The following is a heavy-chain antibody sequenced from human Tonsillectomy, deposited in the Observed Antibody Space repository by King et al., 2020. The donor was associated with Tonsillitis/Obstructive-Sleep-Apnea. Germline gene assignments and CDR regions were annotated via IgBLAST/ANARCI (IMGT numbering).Heavy chain of an antibody. D-gene: IGHD3-22*01. CDR3: TAGGWADDYDIRTYCYWYFDY. V-gene: IGHV3-15*01. Sequence: QLVQSGGGLGRPGGSLRLSCAASGFTFSNAWMRWVRQAPGRGLEWVGRIKREAEGETTNHASPARGRFPISRDDSKNKVYLQMNSMKTEDTAVYVCTAGGWADDYDIRTYCYWYFDYWGQGTLVTVSS. CDR2: IKREAEGETT. J-gene: IGHJ4*02. CDR1: GFTFSNAW.